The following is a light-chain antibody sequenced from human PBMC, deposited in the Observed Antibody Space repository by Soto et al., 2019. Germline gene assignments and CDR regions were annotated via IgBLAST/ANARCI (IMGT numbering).Light chain of an antibody. CDR3: QQYNNWPRT. CDR1: QSVSTN. Sequence: IVMTHSPATLSVSPGERVTFSCRASQSVSTNLAWYQHKPGQAPRLLIYGASTRATGIPARFSGSGYGTELTITISSMQSEDFEVYYCQQYNNWPRTFGHGTKVDIK. CDR2: GAS. J-gene: IGKJ1*01. V-gene: IGKV3-15*01.